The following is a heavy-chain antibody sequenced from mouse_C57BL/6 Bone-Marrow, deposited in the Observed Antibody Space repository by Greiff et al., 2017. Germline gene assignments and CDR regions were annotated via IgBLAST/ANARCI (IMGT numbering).Heavy chain of an antibody. D-gene: IGHD2-10*02. Sequence: QVQLKQPGTELVKPGASVKLSCKASGYTFTSYWMHWVKQRPGQGLEWIGDINPSNGGTNYNEKFKSKATLTVDKSSSTAYMQLSSLTSEDSAVXYCACMTSEGAMDYWGQGTSVTVSS. J-gene: IGHJ4*01. CDR3: ACMTSEGAMDY. CDR1: GYTFTSYW. CDR2: INPSNGGT. V-gene: IGHV1-53*01.